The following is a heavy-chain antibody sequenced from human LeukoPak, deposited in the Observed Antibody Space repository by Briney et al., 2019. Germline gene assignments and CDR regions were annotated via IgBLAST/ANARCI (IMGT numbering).Heavy chain of an antibody. CDR1: GFTFSSYA. J-gene: IGHJ4*02. Sequence: GSLRLPCAASGFTFSSYAMSWVRQAPGKGLEWVSAISGSGGSTYYADSVKGRFTISRDNSKNTLYLQMNSLRAEDTAVYYCAKDQIVVVPAAPDHFDYWGQGTLVTVSS. CDR3: AKDQIVVVPAAPDHFDY. CDR2: ISGSGGST. D-gene: IGHD2-2*01. V-gene: IGHV3-23*01.